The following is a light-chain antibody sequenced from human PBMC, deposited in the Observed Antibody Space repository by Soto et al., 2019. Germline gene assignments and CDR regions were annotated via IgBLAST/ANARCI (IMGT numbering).Light chain of an antibody. V-gene: IGKV3-15*01. CDR3: QQYNNWPPLYT. Sequence: EIVLTQSPATLSVSPGERATLSCTASQSVSGDLAWYQQKPGQAPRLLIYGTFTRATGIPARFSGSGSGTEFTLTISSLQSEDFAVYYCQQYNNWPPLYTFGQGTKLEIK. J-gene: IGKJ2*01. CDR2: GTF. CDR1: QSVSGD.